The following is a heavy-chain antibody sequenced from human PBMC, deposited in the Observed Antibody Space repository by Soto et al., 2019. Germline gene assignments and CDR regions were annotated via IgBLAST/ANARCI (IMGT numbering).Heavy chain of an antibody. V-gene: IGHV4-59*01. CDR3: ARIVAAYYYYMDV. CDR2: IYYSGST. J-gene: IGHJ6*03. D-gene: IGHD5-12*01. Sequence: SETLSLTCTVSGGSISSYYWSWIRQPPGKGLEWIGYIYYSGSTNYNPSLKSRVTISVDTSKNQFSLKLSSVTAADTAVYYCARIVAAYYYYMDVWGKGTTVTVSS. CDR1: GGSISSYY.